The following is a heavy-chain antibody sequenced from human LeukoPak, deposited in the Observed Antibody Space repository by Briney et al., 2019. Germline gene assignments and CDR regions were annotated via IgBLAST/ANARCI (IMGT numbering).Heavy chain of an antibody. CDR1: GFTFSSYA. J-gene: IGHJ4*02. V-gene: IGHV3-23*01. Sequence: PGRSLRLSCAASGFTFSSYAMSWVRQAPGKGLEWVSAISGSGGSTYYADSVKGRFTISRDNSKNTLYLQMNSLRAEDTAVYYCAKDLDYYDSSGYGYFDYWGQGTLVTVSS. D-gene: IGHD3-22*01. CDR2: ISGSGGST. CDR3: AKDLDYYDSSGYGYFDY.